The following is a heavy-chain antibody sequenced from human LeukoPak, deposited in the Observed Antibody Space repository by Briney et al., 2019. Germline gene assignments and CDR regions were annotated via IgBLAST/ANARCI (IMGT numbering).Heavy chain of an antibody. CDR3: ARDFVETGVVGFDM. CDR2: VYEGGRT. D-gene: IGHD2-8*02. J-gene: IGHJ3*02. Sequence: KSSETLSLTCTVSGDSIGTYFWNWIRQSAGEGLEWIGHVYEGGRTNYNPSLKGRVTISVDTSRNLFSLWLSSVTAADTAVYFCARDFVETGVVGFDMWGQGTMVTVSS. CDR1: GDSIGTYF. V-gene: IGHV4-4*07.